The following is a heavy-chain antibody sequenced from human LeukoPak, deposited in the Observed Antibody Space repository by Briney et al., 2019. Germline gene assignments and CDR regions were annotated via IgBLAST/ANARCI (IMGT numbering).Heavy chain of an antibody. V-gene: IGHV3-21*01. Sequence: GGSLRLSCGASGFAFSSFRMSWVRQAPGRGLEWVSSISGNSADINNANSLKGRFTISRDNAKNSLYLQLNSLTVEDTAVYYCARLDWRGYWGQGTLVTVSS. CDR3: ARLDWRGY. J-gene: IGHJ4*02. D-gene: IGHD2-21*01. CDR2: ISGNSADI. CDR1: GFAFSSFR.